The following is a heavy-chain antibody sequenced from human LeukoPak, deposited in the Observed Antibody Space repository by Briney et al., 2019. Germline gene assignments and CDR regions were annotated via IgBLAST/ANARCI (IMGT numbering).Heavy chain of an antibody. CDR1: GFTFSSSA. CDR2: IKLDGTQK. CDR3: TRDFWTDY. V-gene: IGHV3-7*01. J-gene: IGHJ4*02. Sequence: GGSLRLSCAASGFTFSSSAMSWIRQAPGRGLEWVANIKLDGTQKNYIQSVRGRFTISRDNARNFLYLQLSSLRAEDTAVYYCTRDFWTDYWGQGTLVTVSS. D-gene: IGHD3/OR15-3a*01.